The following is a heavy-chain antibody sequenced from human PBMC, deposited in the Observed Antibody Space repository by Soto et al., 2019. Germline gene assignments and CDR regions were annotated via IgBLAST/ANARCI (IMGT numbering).Heavy chain of an antibody. V-gene: IGHV1-2*02. J-gene: IGHJ3*02. D-gene: IGHD3-9*01. Sequence: GASVKVSCKTSGYSFAGHYLHWVRQAPGQGLDWMGWINPNSGGTIYAQRFQGRVTMTRDTSISTAYMVLTSLRSDDTAVYYCARDSHYDILTGYSRNAFDMWGRGTVGTVSS. CDR3: ARDSHYDILTGYSRNAFDM. CDR1: GYSFAGHY. CDR2: INPNSGGT.